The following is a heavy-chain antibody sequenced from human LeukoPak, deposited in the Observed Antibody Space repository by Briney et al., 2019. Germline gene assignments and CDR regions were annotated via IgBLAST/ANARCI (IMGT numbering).Heavy chain of an antibody. J-gene: IGHJ4*02. CDR3: ARFALKTPPTD. V-gene: IGHV3-21*01. CDR1: GFTFSTYS. CDR2: ISSSSSYI. Sequence: PGGSLRLSCAASGFTFSTYSMNWVRQAPGRGLEWVSSISSSSSYIYYADSVKGRFTISRDNAKNSLYLQMNSLRAEDTAVYYCARFALKTPPTDWGQGTLVTVSS.